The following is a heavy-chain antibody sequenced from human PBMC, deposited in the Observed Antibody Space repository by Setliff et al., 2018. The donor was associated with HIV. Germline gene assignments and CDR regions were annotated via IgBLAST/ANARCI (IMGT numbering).Heavy chain of an antibody. Sequence: PSETLSLTCTVSRGSVSDTLYYWSWIRQSPGKGPEFIGSIHYDGRTYYKESLKSRVTISADMSKNQFSLKLNSVTAADTAVYYCARAPTGVTNAFDIWGQGTMVTVSS. CDR1: RGSVSDTLYY. CDR2: IHYDGRT. CDR3: ARAPTGVTNAFDI. V-gene: IGHV4-39*01. J-gene: IGHJ3*02. D-gene: IGHD2-8*02.